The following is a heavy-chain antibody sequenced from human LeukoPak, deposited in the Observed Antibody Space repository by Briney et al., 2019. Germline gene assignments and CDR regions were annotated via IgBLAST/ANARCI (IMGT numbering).Heavy chain of an antibody. Sequence: SETLSLTCAVYGGSFSGYYWSWIRQPPGKGLEWIGEINHSGSTNYNPSLKSRVTISVDTSKNPFSLKLSSVTAADTAVYYCARPSPPLVTWGQGTMVTVSS. V-gene: IGHV4-34*01. J-gene: IGHJ3*01. CDR2: INHSGST. D-gene: IGHD2/OR15-2a*01. CDR3: ARPSPPLVT. CDR1: GGSFSGYY.